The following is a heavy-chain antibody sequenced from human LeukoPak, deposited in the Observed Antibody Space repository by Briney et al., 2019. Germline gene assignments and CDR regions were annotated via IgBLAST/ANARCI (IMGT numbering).Heavy chain of an antibody. V-gene: IGHV3-74*01. CDR3: GRGGTASLDL. Sequence: GGSLRLSCAASGFTFSAHWMHWVRQVPGKGLAWVSRINNDGTVSTYADSVRGRFTISRDNAKNMLSLQMNSLRVDDTAVYYCGRGGTASLDLWGQGTLVTVSS. CDR1: GFTFSAHW. D-gene: IGHD1-1*01. CDR2: INNDGTVS. J-gene: IGHJ5*02.